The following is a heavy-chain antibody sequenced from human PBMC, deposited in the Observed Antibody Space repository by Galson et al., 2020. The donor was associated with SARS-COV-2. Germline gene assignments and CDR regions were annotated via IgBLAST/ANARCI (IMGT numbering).Heavy chain of an antibody. CDR2: ISYDGSNK. D-gene: IGHD3-16*01. CDR1: GFTFSSYG. Sequence: GGSLRLSCAASGFTFSSYGMHWVRQAPGKGLEWVAVISYDGSNKYYADSVKGRFTISRDNSKNTLYLQMSSLRAEDTAVYNCARGTYGSYWGVGFDPWGQGTQVTVSS. V-gene: IGHV3-30*03. CDR3: ARGTYGSYWGVGFDP. J-gene: IGHJ5*02.